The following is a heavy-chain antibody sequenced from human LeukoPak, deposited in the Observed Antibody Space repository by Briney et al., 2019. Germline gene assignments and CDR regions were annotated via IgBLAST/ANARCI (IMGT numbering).Heavy chain of an antibody. V-gene: IGHV1-18*01. Sequence: ASVKVSCKASGYTSTTYGISWVRQAPGQGLEWMGWISAYKGNTNYAQKLQGRVTMTTETSTSTAYMELRSLRSDDTAVYYCARQHSSGYYSPHYYYGMGVWGQGTTVTVSS. CDR3: ARQHSSGYYSPHYYYGMGV. J-gene: IGHJ6*02. CDR2: ISAYKGNT. D-gene: IGHD3-22*01. CDR1: GYTSTTYG.